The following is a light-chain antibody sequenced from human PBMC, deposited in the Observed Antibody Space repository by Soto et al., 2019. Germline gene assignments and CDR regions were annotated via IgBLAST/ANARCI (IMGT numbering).Light chain of an antibody. V-gene: IGKV3-11*01. CDR3: QQRRNWPPLYT. CDR1: QSVSSY. J-gene: IGKJ2*01. Sequence: EIVLTQSPATLSLSPGERATLSCRASQSVSSYLAWYQQKPRQAPRLLIYDASNRATGIPAKFSGSGSGTDFTLTLSSLEPEDFAVYYCQQRRNWPPLYTFGQGTKLEIK. CDR2: DAS.